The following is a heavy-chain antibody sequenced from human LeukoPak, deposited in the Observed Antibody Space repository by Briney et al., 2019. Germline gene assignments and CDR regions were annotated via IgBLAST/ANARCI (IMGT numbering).Heavy chain of an antibody. J-gene: IGHJ4*02. CDR2: ISAYNGNT. Sequence: ASVKVSCKASGYTFTSYGISWVRQAPGQGLEWMGWISAYNGNTNYAQKLQGRVTMTTDTSTSTAYMELRSLRSDDTAVYYCARDWEDIVVVPAAPKCDYWGQGTRVTVSS. CDR3: ARDWEDIVVVPAAPKCDY. D-gene: IGHD2-2*01. CDR1: GYTFTSYG. V-gene: IGHV1-18*04.